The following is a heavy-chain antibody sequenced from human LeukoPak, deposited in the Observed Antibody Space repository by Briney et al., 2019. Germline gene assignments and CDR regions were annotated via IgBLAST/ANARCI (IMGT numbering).Heavy chain of an antibody. V-gene: IGHV4-39*01. CDR1: GGSISSSSYY. D-gene: IGHD6-6*01. J-gene: IGHJ6*02. CDR2: IYYSGST. Sequence: PSETLTLTCTVSGGSISSSSYYWGWIRQPPGKGLEWIGSIYYSGSTYYNPSLKSRVTISVDTSKNQFSLKLSSVTAADTAVYYCARGHLGISSSEGYYYYGMDVWGQGTTVTVSS. CDR3: ARGHLGISSSEGYYYYGMDV.